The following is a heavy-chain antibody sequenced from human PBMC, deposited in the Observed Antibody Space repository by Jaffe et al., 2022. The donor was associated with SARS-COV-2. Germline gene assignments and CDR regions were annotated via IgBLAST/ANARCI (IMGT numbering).Heavy chain of an antibody. V-gene: IGHV3-21*01. CDR2: ISSSGTNT. CDR1: EFTFTSYN. Sequence: EVRLVESGGGLVKPGGSLRLSCAAYEFTFTSYNMNWVRQAPGKGLEWVASISSSGTNTYYADSVRGRFTISRDNAQKSLFLQMNSLRVDDTAVYFCASLGFSSHFAGRLLDHWGQGTHVIVSS. J-gene: IGHJ4*02. CDR3: ASLGFSSHFAGRLLDH.